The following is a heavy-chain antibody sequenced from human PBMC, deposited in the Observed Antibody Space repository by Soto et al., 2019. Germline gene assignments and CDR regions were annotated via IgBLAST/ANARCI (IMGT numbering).Heavy chain of an antibody. V-gene: IGHV4-39*07. CDR1: GGSISSSSYY. D-gene: IGHD6-13*01. Sequence: SETLSLTYTVSGGSISSSSYYWGWIRQPPGKGLEWIGSIYYSGSTYYNPSLKSRVTISVDTSKNQFSLKLSSVTAADTAVYYCARGGGSSWFDYWGQGTLVTVSS. J-gene: IGHJ4*02. CDR3: ARGGGSSWFDY. CDR2: IYYSGST.